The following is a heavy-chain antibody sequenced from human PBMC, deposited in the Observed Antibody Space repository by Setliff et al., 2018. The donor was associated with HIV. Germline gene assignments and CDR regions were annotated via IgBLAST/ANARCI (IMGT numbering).Heavy chain of an antibody. Sequence: GGSLRLSCTASGFSFGDYAMSWVRQAPGKGLEWVGFIRSKANGGTTEDAASVKGRFTISRDDSKDSLFLQMNNLKTEDTAVYYCVRAAAGLDIWSQKILVTVSS. V-gene: IGHV3-49*04. D-gene: IGHD3-16*01. CDR1: GFSFGDYA. CDR2: IRSKANGGTT. CDR3: VRAAAGLDI. J-gene: IGHJ4*02.